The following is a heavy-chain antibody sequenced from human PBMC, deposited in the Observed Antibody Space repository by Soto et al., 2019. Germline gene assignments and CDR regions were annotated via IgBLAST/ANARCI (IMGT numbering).Heavy chain of an antibody. CDR3: AGGIAATYYYGMDV. J-gene: IGHJ6*02. Sequence: VGSLRLSCAASGFTFSSYWMHWVRQAPGKGLVWVSRINSDGSSTSYADSVKGRFTISRDNAKNTLYLQMNSLRAEDTAVYYCAGGIAATYYYGMDVWGQGTTVTVSS. D-gene: IGHD6-13*01. CDR2: INSDGSST. CDR1: GFTFSSYW. V-gene: IGHV3-74*01.